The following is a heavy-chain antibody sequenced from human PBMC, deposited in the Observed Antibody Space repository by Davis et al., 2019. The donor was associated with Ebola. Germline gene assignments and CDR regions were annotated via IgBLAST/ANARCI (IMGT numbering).Heavy chain of an antibody. Sequence: SETLSLTCTVSGGSISSSSYYWGWIRQPPGKGLEWIGSIYYSGSTNYNPSLKSRVTISVDTSKNQFSLKLSSVTAADTAVYYCARERQQWLVRRAYGMDVWGQGTTVTVSS. V-gene: IGHV4-39*07. D-gene: IGHD6-19*01. CDR2: IYYSGST. CDR3: ARERQQWLVRRAYGMDV. J-gene: IGHJ6*02. CDR1: GGSISSSSYY.